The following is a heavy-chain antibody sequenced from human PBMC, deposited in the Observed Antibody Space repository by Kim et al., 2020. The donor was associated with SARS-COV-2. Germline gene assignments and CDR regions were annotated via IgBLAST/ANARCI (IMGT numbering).Heavy chain of an antibody. CDR1: GGSISSGSYY. V-gene: IGHV4-61*02. CDR2: IYTSGST. J-gene: IGHJ5*02. CDR3: ARGSDPFDP. Sequence: SETLSLTCTVSGGSISSGSYYWSWIRQPAGKGLEWIGRIYTSGSTNYNPSLKSRVTISVDTSKNQFSLKLSSVTAADTAVYYCARGSDPFDPWGQGTLVTVSS. D-gene: IGHD3-3*01.